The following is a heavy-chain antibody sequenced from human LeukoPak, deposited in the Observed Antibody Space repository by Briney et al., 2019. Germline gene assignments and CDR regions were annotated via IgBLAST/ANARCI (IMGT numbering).Heavy chain of an antibody. D-gene: IGHD1-14*01. CDR3: ARDAVAKRTKSYYYGRDV. Sequence: TPGGSLRLSCAASGFTFSDYYMSWIRQAPGKGLEWVSYISSSSSYTNYADSVKGRFTISRDNAKNSLYLQMNSLRAEDTAVYYCARDAVAKRTKSYYYGRDVWGQGTTVTVSS. V-gene: IGHV3-11*06. CDR1: GFTFSDYY. CDR2: ISSSSSYT. J-gene: IGHJ6*02.